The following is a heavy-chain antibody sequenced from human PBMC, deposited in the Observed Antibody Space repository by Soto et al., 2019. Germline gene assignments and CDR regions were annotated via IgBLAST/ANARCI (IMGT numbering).Heavy chain of an antibody. CDR2: ISGSGGST. D-gene: IGHD6-13*01. CDR1: GFTFSSYA. V-gene: IGHV3-23*01. J-gene: IGHJ6*02. Sequence: EVQLLESGGGLVQPGGSLRLSCAASGFTFSSYAMSWVRQAPGKGLEWVSAISGSGGSTYYADSVKGRFTISRDNSKNSRYLQINSLRAEDTAVYYCARDSYSSSWYGAYYYYGMDVWGQGTTVTVSS. CDR3: ARDSYSSSWYGAYYYYGMDV.